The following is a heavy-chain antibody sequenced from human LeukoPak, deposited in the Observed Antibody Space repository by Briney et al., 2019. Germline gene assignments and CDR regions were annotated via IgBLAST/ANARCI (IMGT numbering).Heavy chain of an antibody. D-gene: IGHD2-2*01. CDR1: GFTFSDHF. Sequence: GGSLRLSCAGSGFTFSDHFMDWVRQAPGKGLEWLGHIRNKAKSHTTEYAASVKGRFTISRDDSKNSVYLQMNSLKTEDTAVYFCAREAYCISTSCYETDAFDIWGQGAMVTVSS. J-gene: IGHJ3*02. V-gene: IGHV3-72*01. CDR3: AREAYCISTSCYETDAFDI. CDR2: IRNKAKSHTT.